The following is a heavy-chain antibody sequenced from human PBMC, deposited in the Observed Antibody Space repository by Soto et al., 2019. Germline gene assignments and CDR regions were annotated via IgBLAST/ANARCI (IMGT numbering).Heavy chain of an antibody. D-gene: IGHD3-22*01. Sequence: ASVKVSCKASGYTFTSYYMHWVRQAPGQGLEWMGIINPSGGSTSYAQKFQGRVTMTRDTSTSTVYMELSSLRSEDTAVYYCARDRYYYDSSGYYRSNLVSPFDYWGQGTLVTVSS. CDR1: GYTFTSYY. CDR3: ARDRYYYDSSGYYRSNLVSPFDY. J-gene: IGHJ4*02. CDR2: INPSGGST. V-gene: IGHV1-46*01.